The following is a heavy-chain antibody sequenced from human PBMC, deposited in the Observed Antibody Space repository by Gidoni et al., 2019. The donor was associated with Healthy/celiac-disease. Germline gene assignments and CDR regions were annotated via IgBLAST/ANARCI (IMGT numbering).Heavy chain of an antibody. V-gene: IGHV4-4*07. CDR2: IYTSGIT. J-gene: IGHJ5*02. Sequence: QVQLQESGPDLVKPSEPLSLTCTGSGGAISDYYWSWIRQPAGKGLEWIGRIYTSGITSYNPSLKSRVTMSVDTSKTQFSLKLTSVTAADTAVYYCARAQLASPYNWFDPWGQGTLVTVSS. CDR1: GGAISDYY. CDR3: ARAQLASPYNWFDP. D-gene: IGHD3-16*02.